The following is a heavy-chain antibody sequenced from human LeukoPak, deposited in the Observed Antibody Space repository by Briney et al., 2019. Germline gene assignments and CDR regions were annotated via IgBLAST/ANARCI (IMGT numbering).Heavy chain of an antibody. V-gene: IGHV3-7*03. CDR2: INVDGTAE. D-gene: IGHD1-26*01. Sequence: GGSLRLSCTASGFTFSSYAMSWVRQTPGQGLEWVANINVDGTAEYYVDSVKGRFTISRDNAKNSLYLQMNSLRAEDTAVYYCARDPYRFAFDIWGQGTVVLVSS. CDR3: ARDPYRFAFDI. CDR1: GFTFSSYA. J-gene: IGHJ3*02.